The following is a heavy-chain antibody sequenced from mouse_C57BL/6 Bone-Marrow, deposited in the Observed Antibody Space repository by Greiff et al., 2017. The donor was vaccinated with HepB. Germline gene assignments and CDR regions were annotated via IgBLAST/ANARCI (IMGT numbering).Heavy chain of an antibody. J-gene: IGHJ1*03. Sequence: EVKLVESGGGLVKPGGSLKLSCAASGFTFSSYAMSWVRQTPEKRLEWVATISDGGSYTYYPDNVKGRFTISRDKAKNNLYLQMSHLKSEDTAMYYCARDQNYGYDRYFDVWGTGTTVTVSS. CDR2: ISDGGSYT. D-gene: IGHD2-2*01. CDR3: ARDQNYGYDRYFDV. V-gene: IGHV5-4*01. CDR1: GFTFSSYA.